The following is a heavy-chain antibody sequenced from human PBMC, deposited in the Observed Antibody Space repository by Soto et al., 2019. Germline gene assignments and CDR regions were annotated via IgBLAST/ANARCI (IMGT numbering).Heavy chain of an antibody. V-gene: IGHV1-18*01. CDR1: GYTFTSYG. CDR2: ISAYNGNT. Sequence: APVKVSCKASGYTFTSYGISWVRQGPGQGLEWMGWISAYNGNTNYAQKLQGRVTMTTDTSTSTAYMELRSLRSDDKAVYYCARDIAVAGFDPWGQGTLVTVSS. D-gene: IGHD6-19*01. J-gene: IGHJ5*02. CDR3: ARDIAVAGFDP.